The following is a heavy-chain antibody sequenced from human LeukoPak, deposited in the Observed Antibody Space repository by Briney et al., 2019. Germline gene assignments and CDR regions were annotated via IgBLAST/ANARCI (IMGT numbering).Heavy chain of an antibody. Sequence: GGSLRLSCAAFGLIFSGSWMNWVRQAPGKGLEWVATINPDGNKKGYVDSVKGRFTISRDDAENSLYLQMDSLRAEDAAVYYCVRTPPNWGFDYWGQGTLVTVSS. D-gene: IGHD7-27*01. V-gene: IGHV3-7*03. CDR2: INPDGNKK. CDR3: VRTPPNWGFDY. J-gene: IGHJ4*02. CDR1: GLIFSGSW.